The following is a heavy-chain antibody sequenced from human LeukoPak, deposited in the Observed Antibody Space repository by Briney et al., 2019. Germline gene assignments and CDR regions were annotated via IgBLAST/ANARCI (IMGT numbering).Heavy chain of an antibody. Sequence: PSETLSLTCTVSGGSISTYYWSWIRQPAGKGLEWIGRIYTSGRTNYNPSLKSRVTMSVDTSKSQFSLKLNSVTAADTAVYHCARRFSTGPFDYWGQGILVTVSS. CDR3: ARRFSTGPFDY. CDR1: GGSISTYY. V-gene: IGHV4-4*07. CDR2: IYTSGRT. D-gene: IGHD2-2*01. J-gene: IGHJ4*02.